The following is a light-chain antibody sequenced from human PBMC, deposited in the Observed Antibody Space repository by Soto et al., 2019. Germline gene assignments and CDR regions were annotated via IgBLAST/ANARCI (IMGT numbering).Light chain of an antibody. Sequence: EIVLTQSPGTLSLSPGERATLSCTASQSVTSNYLAWYQQKPGQTPRLLIYGASRRATGIPDRFSGSGSGTVFSLTIRRLEPEDFAVYYCQQYGGSPPYTFGQGTKLE. V-gene: IGKV3-20*01. CDR3: QQYGGSPPYT. CDR1: QSVTSNY. CDR2: GAS. J-gene: IGKJ2*01.